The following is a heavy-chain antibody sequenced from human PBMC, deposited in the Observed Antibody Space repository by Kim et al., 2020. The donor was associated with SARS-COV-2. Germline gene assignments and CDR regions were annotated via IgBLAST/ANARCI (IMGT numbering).Heavy chain of an antibody. J-gene: IGHJ5*02. CDR3: ARGQGVATVMNWLDP. Sequence: SVQVSCKASGDTSINYPINWVRQAPGQGLEWMGMIIPMFGAPNYAGKFQGRVRISADTSTNTGFMELRNLTSADTGVYYCARGQGVATVMNWLDPWGQGTLVTVSS. CDR1: GDTSINYP. D-gene: IGHD5-12*01. V-gene: IGHV1-69*06. CDR2: IIPMFGAP.